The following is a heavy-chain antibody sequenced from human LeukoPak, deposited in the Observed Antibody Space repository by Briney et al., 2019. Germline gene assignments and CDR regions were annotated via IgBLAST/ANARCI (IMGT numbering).Heavy chain of an antibody. Sequence: SETLSLTCAVYGGSFSGYYWGWIRQPPGKGLEWIGSIYYSGSTYYNPSLKSRVTISVDTSKNQFSLKLSSVTAADTAVYYCARLPWIAAAGGTFDYWGQGTLVTVSS. D-gene: IGHD6-13*01. J-gene: IGHJ4*02. V-gene: IGHV4-39*01. CDR2: IYYSGST. CDR3: ARLPWIAAAGGTFDY. CDR1: GGSFSGYY.